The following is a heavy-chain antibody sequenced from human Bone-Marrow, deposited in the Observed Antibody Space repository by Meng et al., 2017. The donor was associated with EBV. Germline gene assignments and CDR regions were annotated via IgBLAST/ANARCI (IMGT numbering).Heavy chain of an antibody. Sequence: FGARVKKPGSWVKASCRASGGTISSDAVSGVRQDPGQGLEWRGGLIPMSGAPHYAQKFQDRVTIIADESTSTHSMELNNLRFEDTVMYYCASESGRGFTPDYWGQGTLVTVSS. CDR1: GGTISSDA. J-gene: IGHJ4*02. CDR3: ASESGRGFTPDY. CDR2: LIPMSGAP. D-gene: IGHD3-10*01. V-gene: IGHV1-69*01.